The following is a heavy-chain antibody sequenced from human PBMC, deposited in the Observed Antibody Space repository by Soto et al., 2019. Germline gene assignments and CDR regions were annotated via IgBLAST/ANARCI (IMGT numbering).Heavy chain of an antibody. CDR1: GYSFTSYW. V-gene: IGHV5-51*01. D-gene: IGHD3-9*01. CDR3: ATMYYDILTGLQGWFDP. Sequence: PGESLKISCXGSGYSFTSYWIGWVRQMPGKGLEWMGIIYPGDSDTRYSPSFQGQVTISADKSISTAYLQWSSLKASDTAMYYCATMYYDILTGLQGWFDPWGQGTLVTVS. J-gene: IGHJ5*02. CDR2: IYPGDSDT.